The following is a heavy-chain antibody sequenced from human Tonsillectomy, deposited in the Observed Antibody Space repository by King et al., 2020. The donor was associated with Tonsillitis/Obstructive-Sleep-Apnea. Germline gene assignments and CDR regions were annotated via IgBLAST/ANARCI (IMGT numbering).Heavy chain of an antibody. CDR2: ISYDGSNK. V-gene: IGHV3-30*01. Sequence: VQLVESGGGVVQPGRSLRLSCAASGFTFSTYAMHWVRQAPGKGLEWVAVISYDGSNKYYADSVKGRFTISRENSKNTLYLQMKSLIPEDTAVCYCARDQEGWFDPWGQGTLVTVSS. J-gene: IGHJ5*02. CDR3: ARDQEGWFDP. CDR1: GFTFSTYA.